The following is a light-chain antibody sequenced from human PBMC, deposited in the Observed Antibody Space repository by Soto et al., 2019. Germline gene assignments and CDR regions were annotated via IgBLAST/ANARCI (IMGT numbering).Light chain of an antibody. CDR1: PAIASF. J-gene: IGKJ4*01. CDR3: QKYNSAPLT. Sequence: IQLTQSPSSLSASVGDRVTITCRASPAIASFLAWYQQKPGTAPKLLIYGASTLQSGVPSRFSGSGSGTDFTLTISSLQPEDVAAYYCQKYNSAPLTFGGGTKVEIK. CDR2: GAS. V-gene: IGKV1-9*01.